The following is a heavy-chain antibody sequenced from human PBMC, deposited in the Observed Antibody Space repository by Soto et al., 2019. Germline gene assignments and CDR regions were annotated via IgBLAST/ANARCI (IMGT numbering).Heavy chain of an antibody. V-gene: IGHV4-31*03. CDR2: IYYGGTS. J-gene: IGHJ4*02. CDR3: ARTRYCSTTSCYGDFDC. D-gene: IGHD2-2*01. Sequence: QVQLQESGPGLVKPSQTLSLTCTVSGGSIRTGGYYWSWIRQLPGKGLEWIGYIYYGGTSYYNPSLNSRVSISVDTSKNQFSLNLSSVTAADTAVYYCARTRYCSTTSCYGDFDCWGQGTLVTVSS. CDR1: GGSIRTGGYY.